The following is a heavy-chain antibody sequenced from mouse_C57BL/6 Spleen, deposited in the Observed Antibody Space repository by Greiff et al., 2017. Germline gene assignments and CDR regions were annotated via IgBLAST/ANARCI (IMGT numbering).Heavy chain of an antibody. J-gene: IGHJ4*01. CDR1: GFTFSDYG. V-gene: IGHV5-17*01. CDR3: ARRDYDYDDYYAMDY. CDR2: ISSGSSTI. Sequence: EVQVVESGGGLVKPGGSLKLSCAASGFTFSDYGMHWVRQAPETGLEWVAYISSGSSTIYYADTVKGRFTISRDNAKNTLFLQMTSLRSEDTAMYYCARRDYDYDDYYAMDYWGQGTSVTVSS. D-gene: IGHD2-4*01.